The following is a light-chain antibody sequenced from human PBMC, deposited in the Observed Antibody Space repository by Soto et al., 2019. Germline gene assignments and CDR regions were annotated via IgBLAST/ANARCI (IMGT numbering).Light chain of an antibody. CDR3: QTYDSWPL. V-gene: IGKV3-15*01. CDR1: QSVGIN. CDR2: GAS. J-gene: IGKJ5*01. Sequence: EIVLTQSPDPLSVSPGEVATLSCRARQSVGINLAWYQQKPGQAPRVVVYGASTRATGIPARFSGSGSGTEFTLTISGLQSEDFAVDYWQTYDSWPLFGQGTRLEIK.